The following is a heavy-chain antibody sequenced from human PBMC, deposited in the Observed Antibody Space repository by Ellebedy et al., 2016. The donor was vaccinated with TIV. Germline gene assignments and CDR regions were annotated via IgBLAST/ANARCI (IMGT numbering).Heavy chain of an antibody. V-gene: IGHV5-10-1*01. CDR1: GYSFTSYW. J-gene: IGHJ4*02. Sequence: GESLKISXKGSGYSFTSYWISWVRQMPGKGLEWMGRIDPSDSYTNYSPSFQGHVTISADKSISTAYLQWSSLKASDTAMYYCARLRQGYSGYDAPQGFDYWGQGTLVTVSS. CDR3: ARLRQGYSGYDAPQGFDY. CDR2: IDPSDSYT. D-gene: IGHD5-12*01.